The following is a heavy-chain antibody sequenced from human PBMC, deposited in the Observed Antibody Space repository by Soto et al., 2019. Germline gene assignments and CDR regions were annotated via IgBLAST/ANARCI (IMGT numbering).Heavy chain of an antibody. V-gene: IGHV4-39*01. CDR3: ARLNRVIFFDY. CDR1: GGSISSSSYY. Sequence: QLQLQESGPGLVKPSETLSLTCTVSGGSISSSSYYWGWIRQPPGKGLEWIGSIYYSGSTYYNPSLKSRVTQSVDTSKNQFSLNLSSVTAADTAVYYCARLNRVIFFDYWGQGTLVTVSS. D-gene: IGHD3-10*01. J-gene: IGHJ4*02. CDR2: IYYSGST.